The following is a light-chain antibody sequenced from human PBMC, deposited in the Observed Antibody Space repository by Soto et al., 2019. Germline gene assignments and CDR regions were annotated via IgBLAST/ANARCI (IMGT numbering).Light chain of an antibody. CDR3: SSYTSSTTLV. CDR1: SSDVGAYNS. J-gene: IGLJ2*01. V-gene: IGLV2-14*01. CDR2: DVS. Sequence: QSALTQPASVSGSPGQSITISCTGTSSDVGAYNSVSWYQQHPGKAPKPMIYDVSNRPSGVSNRFSGSKSGNTASLAISGLQAEDEADYYCSSYTSSTTLVFGGGTKLTVL.